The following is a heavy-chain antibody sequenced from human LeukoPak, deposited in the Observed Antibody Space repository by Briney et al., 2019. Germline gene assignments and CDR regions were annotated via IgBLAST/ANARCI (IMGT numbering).Heavy chain of an antibody. CDR2: IGTSGGDI. V-gene: IGHV3-23*01. J-gene: IGHJ4*02. Sequence: PGGSLRLSCAASGFTFSNYVMIWVRQAPGKGLEWVSIIGTSGGDIHYADSVKGRFSISRDNSKNTLSLQMNSLRVDDTAVYYCARDPNWGSGYWGQGTLVTVPS. CDR1: GFTFSNYV. CDR3: ARDPNWGSGY. D-gene: IGHD7-27*01.